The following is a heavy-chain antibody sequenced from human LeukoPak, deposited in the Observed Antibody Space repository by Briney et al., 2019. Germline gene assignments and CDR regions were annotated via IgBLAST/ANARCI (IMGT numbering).Heavy chain of an antibody. V-gene: IGHV4-38-2*02. Sequence: PSETLSLTCAVSGYSISSGYYWGWIRQPPGKGLEWIGSIYHSGPTYYNPSLKSRVTISLDTSKNQFSLKLSSVPAADTAVYYCARDSEPGKSAFDYWGQGTLVTVSS. CDR3: ARDSEPGKSAFDY. J-gene: IGHJ4*02. CDR1: GYSISSGYY. CDR2: IYHSGPT. D-gene: IGHD1-26*01.